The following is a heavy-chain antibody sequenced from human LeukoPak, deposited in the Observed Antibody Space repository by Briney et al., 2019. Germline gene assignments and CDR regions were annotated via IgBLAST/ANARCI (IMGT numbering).Heavy chain of an antibody. J-gene: IGHJ3*02. D-gene: IGHD2-2*02. CDR3: ARKYCGSTSCYMGDAFDI. CDR2: IIPIFGTA. V-gene: IGHV1-69*05. Sequence: SVKVSCKASGGTFSSYAISWVRQAPGQGLEWMGGIIPIFGTANYAQKFQGRVTITTDESTSTAYMELSSLRSEDKAVYYCARKYCGSTSCYMGDAFDIWGQGTMVTVSS. CDR1: GGTFSSYA.